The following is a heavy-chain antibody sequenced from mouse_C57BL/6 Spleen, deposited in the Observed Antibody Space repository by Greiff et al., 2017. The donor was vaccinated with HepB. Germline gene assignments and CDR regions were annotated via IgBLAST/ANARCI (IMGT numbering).Heavy chain of an antibody. CDR2: IDPSDSET. CDR3: AREGTGAWFAY. CDR1: GYTFTSYW. Sequence: VQLQQSGAELVRPGSSVKLSCKASGYTFTSYWMHWVKQRPIQGLEWIGNIDPSDSETHYNQKFKDKATLTVDKSSSTADMQLSSLTSEDSAVYDCAREGTGAWFAYWGQGTLVTVSA. J-gene: IGHJ3*01. V-gene: IGHV1-52*01. D-gene: IGHD3-3*01.